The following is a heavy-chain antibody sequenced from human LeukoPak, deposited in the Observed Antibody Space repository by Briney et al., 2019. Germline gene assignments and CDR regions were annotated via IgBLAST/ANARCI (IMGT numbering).Heavy chain of an antibody. CDR2: FDPEDGET. CDR1: GYTLTELS. CDR3: ATAVATNQDYFDY. Sequence: GASVKVSCKVSGYTLTELSMHWVRQAPGKGLEWMGGFDPEDGETIYAQKFQGRVTMTEDTSTDTAHMELSSLRSEDTAVYYCATAVATNQDYFDYWGQGTLVTVSS. D-gene: IGHD5-12*01. V-gene: IGHV1-24*01. J-gene: IGHJ4*02.